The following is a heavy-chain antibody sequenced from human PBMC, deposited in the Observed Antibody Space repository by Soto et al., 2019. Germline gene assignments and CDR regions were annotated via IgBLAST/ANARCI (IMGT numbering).Heavy chain of an antibody. V-gene: IGHV3-7*05. Sequence: EVQLVESGGGLVQPGGSLRLSCAASGFSFSSYSMSWVRQAPGKGLEWVANINQDGSEKYYVDSVKGRFIITRDNAENSLYLQMSSLVAEDTAVYYWTSLVVRGVIWLDYWGQGALVAVSS. J-gene: IGHJ4*02. CDR1: GFSFSSYS. CDR2: INQDGSEK. CDR3: TSLVVRGVIWLDY. D-gene: IGHD3-10*01.